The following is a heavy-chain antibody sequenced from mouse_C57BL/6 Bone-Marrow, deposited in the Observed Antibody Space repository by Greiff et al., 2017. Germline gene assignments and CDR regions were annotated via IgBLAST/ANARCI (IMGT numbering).Heavy chain of an antibody. Sequence: ESGPGLVKPSQSLSLTCSVTGYSITSGYYWNWIRQFPGNKLEWMGYISYDGSNNYNPSLKNRISITRDTSKNQFFLKLNSVTTEDTATXYCARVGWLLRMDYWGQGTSVTVSS. V-gene: IGHV3-6*01. CDR3: ARVGWLLRMDY. CDR2: ISYDGSN. D-gene: IGHD2-3*01. CDR1: GYSITSGYY. J-gene: IGHJ4*01.